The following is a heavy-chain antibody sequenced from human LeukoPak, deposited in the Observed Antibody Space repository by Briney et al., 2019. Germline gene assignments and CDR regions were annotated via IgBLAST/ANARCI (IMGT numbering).Heavy chain of an antibody. Sequence: QAGGSLRLSCAASGFTFSSYAMSWVRQAPGKGLEWVSTIGGSGGSTYYADSVKGRFTISRDNSKNTLYLQMNSLRAEDTAVYYCAKDPGGAAAENWFDPWGQGTLVTVSS. CDR3: AKDPGGAAAENWFDP. D-gene: IGHD6-13*01. J-gene: IGHJ5*02. CDR1: GFTFSSYA. V-gene: IGHV3-23*01. CDR2: IGGSGGST.